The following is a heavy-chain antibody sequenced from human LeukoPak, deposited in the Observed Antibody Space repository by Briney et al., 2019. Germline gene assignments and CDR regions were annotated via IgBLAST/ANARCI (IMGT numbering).Heavy chain of an antibody. Sequence: SETLSLTCTVSGGSISSYYWSWIRQPPGKGLERIGYIYYSGSTNYNPSLKSRVTISVDTSKNQFSLKLSSVTAADTAVYYCARGNAYYDILTGLEIFDYWGQGTLVTVSS. J-gene: IGHJ4*02. D-gene: IGHD3-9*01. CDR2: IYYSGST. V-gene: IGHV4-59*01. CDR3: ARGNAYYDILTGLEIFDY. CDR1: GGSISSYY.